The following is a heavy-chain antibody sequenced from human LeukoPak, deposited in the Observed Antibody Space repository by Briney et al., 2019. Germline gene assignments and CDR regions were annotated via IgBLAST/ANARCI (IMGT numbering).Heavy chain of an antibody. CDR1: GFTFSSYS. J-gene: IGHJ5*02. CDR3: ARGNEDSSGSYWFDP. Sequence: GGSLRLSCAASGFTFSSYSMNWVRQAPGKGLEWVSSISSSSSYIYYADSVKGRFTISRDNAKNSLYLQMNSLRAEDTAVYYCARGNEDSSGSYWFDPWGQGTLVTVSS. CDR2: ISSSSSYI. D-gene: IGHD6-19*01. V-gene: IGHV3-21*01.